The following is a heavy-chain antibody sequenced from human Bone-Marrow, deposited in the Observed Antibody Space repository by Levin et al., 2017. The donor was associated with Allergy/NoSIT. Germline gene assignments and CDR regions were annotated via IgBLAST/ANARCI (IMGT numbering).Heavy chain of an antibody. CDR3: ARDREEFIVVVPAAMSTGAFDI. Sequence: GGSLRLSCAASGFTFSSYWMHWVRQAPGKGLVWVSRINSDGSSTSYADSVKGRFTISRDNAKNTLYLQMNSLRAEDTAVYYCARDREEFIVVVPAAMSTGAFDIWGQGTMVTVSS. D-gene: IGHD2-2*01. J-gene: IGHJ3*02. V-gene: IGHV3-74*01. CDR2: INSDGSST. CDR1: GFTFSSYW.